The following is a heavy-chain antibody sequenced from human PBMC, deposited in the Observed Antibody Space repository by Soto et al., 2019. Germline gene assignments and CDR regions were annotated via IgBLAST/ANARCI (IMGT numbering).Heavy chain of an antibody. CDR1: GFTFSSYA. CDR3: AKTAEARPNLYLDY. D-gene: IGHD6-6*01. Sequence: PGGSLRLSCAATGFTFSSYAMSWVRQAPGKGLEWVSVISGSGGGTYYADSVKGRFTITRDKSKNTQYLQMNSLRDEDTAVFYCAKTAEARPNLYLDYWGQGTLVTVSS. V-gene: IGHV3-23*01. J-gene: IGHJ4*02. CDR2: ISGSGGGT.